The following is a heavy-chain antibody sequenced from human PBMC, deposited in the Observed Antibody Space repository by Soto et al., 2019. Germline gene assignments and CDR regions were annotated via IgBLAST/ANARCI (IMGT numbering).Heavy chain of an antibody. CDR2: IKNKADGGTT. CDR3: ATVGYCGGDWCYASYYGMDV. D-gene: IGHD2-21*02. CDR1: GLTFKNAW. J-gene: IGHJ6*02. V-gene: IGHV3-15*01. Sequence: EVQLVESGGGLVKPGGSLRLSCAASGLTFKNAWMTWVRRAPGKGLVWIGRIKNKADGGTTEYAAPVKGRFIISRDDSKNMLYLQMHSLKTEDTAVYYCATVGYCGGDWCYASYYGMDVWGQGTTVTVSS.